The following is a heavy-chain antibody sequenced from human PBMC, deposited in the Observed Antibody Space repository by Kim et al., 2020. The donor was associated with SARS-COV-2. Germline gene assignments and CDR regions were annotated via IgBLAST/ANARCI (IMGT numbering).Heavy chain of an antibody. V-gene: IGHV4-39*01. CDR2: IYFSGNT. CDR3: VRHPSNYDGSGSYYYFFYGMDV. J-gene: IGHJ6*02. Sequence: SETLSLTCTVSGGPISTSSYYWGWIRKPPGKGLEWIGTIYFSGNTYYNPSLKSRVAISVDTSKNQFSLKLNSMTASDTAVYYCVRHPSNYDGSGSYYYFFYGMDVWGQGTTVTVSS. CDR1: GGPISTSSYY. D-gene: IGHD3-10*01.